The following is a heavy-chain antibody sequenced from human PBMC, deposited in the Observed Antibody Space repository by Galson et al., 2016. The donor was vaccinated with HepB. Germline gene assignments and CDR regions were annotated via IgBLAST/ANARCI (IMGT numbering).Heavy chain of an antibody. V-gene: IGHV3-74*01. J-gene: IGHJ6*02. D-gene: IGHD3-9*01. CDR2: IKSDGSIT. CDR3: ARDPNYDILTTYGMDV. CDR1: GLTFEEYT. Sequence: SLRLSCAASGLTFEEYTMHWVRQAPGKGLVWASRIKSDGSITTYADSVKGRFAISRDNAKNTLYLQMNSLRAEDTAVYYCARDPNYDILTTYGMDVWGQGTTVTVSS.